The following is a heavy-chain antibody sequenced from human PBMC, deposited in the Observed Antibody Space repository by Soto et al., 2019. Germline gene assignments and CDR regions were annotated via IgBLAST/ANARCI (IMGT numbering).Heavy chain of an antibody. CDR3: TRAGRFLDWLQEPFDY. V-gene: IGHV3-33*01. J-gene: IGHJ4*02. Sequence: PGGSLRLSCSASAFIFSDYAMHWVRQAPDRGLEWVAVISYDGTKKYYADSLKGRFTISRDNSRSTLYLYMNNLRVEDTAVYYCTRAGRFLDWLQEPFDYWCQGTLVTVSS. CDR2: ISYDGTKK. CDR1: AFIFSDYA. D-gene: IGHD3-3*01.